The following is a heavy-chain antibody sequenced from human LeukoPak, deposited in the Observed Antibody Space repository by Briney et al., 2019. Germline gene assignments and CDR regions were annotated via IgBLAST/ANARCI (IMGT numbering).Heavy chain of an antibody. J-gene: IGHJ4*02. CDR1: GYRFTSYW. V-gene: IGHV5-51*01. Sequence: GESLKISCKGSGYRFTSYWIGWVRQMPGKGLEWMGIIYPGDSDTRYSPSFQGQVTISADKSFSTAYLQWSSLKASDTAMYYCARGMLPFSRDGYTVLDYWGQGTLVTVSS. CDR2: IYPGDSDT. D-gene: IGHD5-24*01. CDR3: ARGMLPFSRDGYTVLDY.